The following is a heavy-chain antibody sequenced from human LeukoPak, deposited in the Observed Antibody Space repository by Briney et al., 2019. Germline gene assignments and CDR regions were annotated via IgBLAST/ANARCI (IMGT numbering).Heavy chain of an antibody. CDR2: IKSKTDGGTT. J-gene: IGHJ4*02. CDR3: LYFWSGSSLVDY. Sequence: GGSLRLSCAASGFTFSNAWMSWVRQAPGKGLEWVGRIKSKTDGGTTDYAAPVKGRFTISRDDSKNTLYLEMYSLKTEDTAMYYCLYFWSGSSLVDYWGQGTLVTVSS. CDR1: GFTFSNAW. V-gene: IGHV3-15*01. D-gene: IGHD3-3*01.